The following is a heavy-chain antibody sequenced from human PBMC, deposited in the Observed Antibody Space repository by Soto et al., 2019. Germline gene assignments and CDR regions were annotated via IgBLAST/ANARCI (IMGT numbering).Heavy chain of an antibody. V-gene: IGHV3-48*03. CDR1: GFTFSSYE. D-gene: IGHD3-3*01. CDR2: ISSSGSSI. Sequence: GGAVRLSCAASGFTFSSYEMNWVRQAPGKGLEWVSYISSSGSSIYCADSVKGRFTISRDNAKNSLYLQMNSLTAEDTAVYYCARELVMDTLDWLIHSPYGMDVWGKGTKVTLSS. J-gene: IGHJ6*04. CDR3: ARELVMDTLDWLIHSPYGMDV.